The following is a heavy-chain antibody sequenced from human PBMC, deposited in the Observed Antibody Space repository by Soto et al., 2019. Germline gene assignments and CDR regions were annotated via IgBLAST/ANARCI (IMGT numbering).Heavy chain of an antibody. D-gene: IGHD3-10*01. CDR1: GFTFSNYA. Sequence: EVQLLESGGGLVQPGGSLRLSCAASGFTFSNYAMSWVRQAPGKGLEWVSGISGSSGTTYYADSVKGRFTISRDNSKNTLFLQMNSLIAEDTAVYCCAKDSYGSGIHLYYYYYMDVWGKGTTVTVSS. CDR3: AKDSYGSGIHLYYYYYMDV. V-gene: IGHV3-23*01. CDR2: ISGSSGTT. J-gene: IGHJ6*03.